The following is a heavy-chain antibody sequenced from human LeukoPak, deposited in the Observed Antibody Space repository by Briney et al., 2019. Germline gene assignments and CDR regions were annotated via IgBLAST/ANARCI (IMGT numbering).Heavy chain of an antibody. Sequence: GGSLRLSCTASGFTFGDYAMSWVRQAPGKGLGWVGFIRSKAYGGTTEYAASVKGRFTISRDDSKSIAYLQMNSLKTEDTAVYYCTRGVDVYYYYGMDVWGKGTTVTVSS. D-gene: IGHD2-15*01. CDR1: GFTFGDYA. V-gene: IGHV3-49*04. J-gene: IGHJ6*04. CDR3: TRGVDVYYYYGMDV. CDR2: IRSKAYGGTT.